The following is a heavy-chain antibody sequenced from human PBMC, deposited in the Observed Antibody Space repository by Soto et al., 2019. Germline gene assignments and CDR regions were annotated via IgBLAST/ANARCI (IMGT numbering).Heavy chain of an antibody. Sequence: ASVKVSCKASGYTFTSYDINWVRQATGQGLEWMGWMNPNSGNTGYAQKFQGRVTMTRNTSISTAYMELSSLRSEDTAVYYCARDRYDFWSGFPYYYYMDVWGKGTTVTVS. CDR3: ARDRYDFWSGFPYYYYMDV. D-gene: IGHD3-3*01. V-gene: IGHV1-8*01. CDR1: GYTFTSYD. J-gene: IGHJ6*03. CDR2: MNPNSGNT.